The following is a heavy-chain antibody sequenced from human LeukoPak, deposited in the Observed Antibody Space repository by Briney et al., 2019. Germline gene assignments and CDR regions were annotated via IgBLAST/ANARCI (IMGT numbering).Heavy chain of an antibody. CDR3: ARVGRVVGQPVFDY. V-gene: IGHV1-69*13. CDR1: GGTFSSYA. CDR2: IIPTFGTA. D-gene: IGHD2-15*01. Sequence: ASVKVSCKASGGTFSSYAISWVRQAPGQGLEWMGGIIPTFGTANYAQKFQGRVTITADESTSTAYMELSSLRSEDTAVYYCARVGRVVGQPVFDYWGQGTRVTVSS. J-gene: IGHJ4*02.